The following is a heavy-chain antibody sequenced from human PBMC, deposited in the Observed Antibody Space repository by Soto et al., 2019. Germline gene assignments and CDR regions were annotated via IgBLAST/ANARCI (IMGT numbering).Heavy chain of an antibody. CDR2: IYWDDDK. V-gene: IGHV2-5*02. J-gene: IGHJ4*02. CDR3: AHSVVAGLGYYFDY. Sequence: QITLKESGPTLVKPTQTLTLTCTFSGFSLSSTRVAVGWIRQPPGKALEWLPLIYWDDDKRYSPFLKSRLTITKDTSKNQVVLTLTNMDRVDTATYYCAHSVVAGLGYYFDYWGQGTLVTVSS. D-gene: IGHD6-19*01. CDR1: GFSLSSTRVA.